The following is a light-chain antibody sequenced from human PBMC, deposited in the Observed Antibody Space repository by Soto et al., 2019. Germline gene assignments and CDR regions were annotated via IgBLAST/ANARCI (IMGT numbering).Light chain of an antibody. CDR3: SSYTSSSTVI. CDR1: SSDVGGYNF. J-gene: IGLJ2*01. Sequence: QSALTQPASVSGSPGQSITISCTGTSSDVGGYNFVSWYRQHPGKAPKFIIYDVRNRPSGVSNRFSGSRSGNTASLTISGLQAEDEAEYYCSSYTSSSTVIFGGGTKLTV. CDR2: DVR. V-gene: IGLV2-14*03.